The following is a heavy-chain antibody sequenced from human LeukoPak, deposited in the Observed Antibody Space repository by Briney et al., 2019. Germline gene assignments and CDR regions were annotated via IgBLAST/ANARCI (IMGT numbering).Heavy chain of an antibody. V-gene: IGHV7-4-1*02. Sequence: ASVKVSCRASGYTFTGYAMNWVRQAPGQGLEWMGWINTNTGNPTYAQGFTGRFVFSLDTSVSTAYLQISGLKAEDTAVYYCARDRYSNYADYWGQGTLVTVSS. CDR2: INTNTGNP. CDR3: ARDRYSNYADY. D-gene: IGHD4-11*01. CDR1: GYTFTGYA. J-gene: IGHJ4*02.